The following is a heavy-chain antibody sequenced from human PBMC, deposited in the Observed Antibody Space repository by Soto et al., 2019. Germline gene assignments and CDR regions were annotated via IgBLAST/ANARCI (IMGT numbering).Heavy chain of an antibody. D-gene: IGHD2-2*01. CDR3: ARGPGTSYFDY. V-gene: IGHV3-33*01. J-gene: IGHJ4*02. CDR1: GFTFSSDG. Sequence: EGSLRLSCAASGFTFSSDGMHWVRQAPGKGLEWVAVIWSGGTNENYADSVKGRLTISRDNSKNTLYLQMNSLRAEDTAVYYCARGPGTSYFDYWGQGALVTVSS. CDR2: IWSGGTNE.